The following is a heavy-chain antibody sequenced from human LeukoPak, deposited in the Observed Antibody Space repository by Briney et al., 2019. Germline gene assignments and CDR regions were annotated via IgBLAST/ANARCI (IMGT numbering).Heavy chain of an antibody. Sequence: QPGGSLRPSCAASGFTFSSYAMSWVRQAAGKWLEWVSAISGSGGSTYYADSVKGRFTISRDNSKNALFLQMNSLRAEDTALYYCARDLKGYGDYYTTFDYWGQGTLVTVSS. V-gene: IGHV3-23*01. CDR3: ARDLKGYGDYYTTFDY. CDR1: GFTFSSYA. J-gene: IGHJ4*02. D-gene: IGHD4-17*01. CDR2: ISGSGGST.